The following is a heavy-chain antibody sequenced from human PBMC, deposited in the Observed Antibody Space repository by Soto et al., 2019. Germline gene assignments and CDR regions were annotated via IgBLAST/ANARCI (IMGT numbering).Heavy chain of an antibody. J-gene: IGHJ6*02. CDR3: ARRTSSSPGNSYYYDGMDV. D-gene: IGHD6-6*01. CDR1: GYSFTSYW. V-gene: IGHV5-10-1*01. CDR2: IDPSDSYT. Sequence: GESLKISCKGSGYSFTSYWISWVRQMPGKGLEWMGRIDPSDSYTNYSPSFQGHVTISADKSISTAYLQWSSLKASDTAMYYCARRTSSSPGNSYYYDGMDVWGQGTTVTVSS.